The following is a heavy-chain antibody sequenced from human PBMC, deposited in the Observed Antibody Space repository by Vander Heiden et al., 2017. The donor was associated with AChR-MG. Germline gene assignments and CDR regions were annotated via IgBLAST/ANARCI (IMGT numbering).Heavy chain of an antibody. CDR1: GFTFRGYA. V-gene: IGHV3-23*01. Sequence: EVQLLESGGGLVQPGGSLRLYCAAPGFTFRGYAKSWVRQAPGKGLEWVSAISGSGGSTYYADSVKGRFTISRDNSKNTLYLQMNSLRAEDTAVYYCAKDRFRGVISDYFDYWGQGTLVTVSS. CDR2: ISGSGGST. D-gene: IGHD3-10*01. CDR3: AKDRFRGVISDYFDY. J-gene: IGHJ4*02.